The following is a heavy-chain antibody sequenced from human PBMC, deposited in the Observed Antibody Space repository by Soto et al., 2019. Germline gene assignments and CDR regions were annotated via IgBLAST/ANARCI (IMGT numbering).Heavy chain of an antibody. CDR1: GFIFENFG. CDR2: ISGSGSKK. V-gene: IGHV3-23*01. D-gene: IGHD1-26*01. CDR3: AKNQGVELVPLATVDWFDP. J-gene: IGHJ5*02. Sequence: AGGSLRLSCAASGFIFENFGMSWVRQAPGKGLEWISSISGSGSKKYYADSVKGRFTISRDNSKSTVYLELNNLSAEDTAVYHCAKNQGVELVPLATVDWFDPWGQGSVVTVSS.